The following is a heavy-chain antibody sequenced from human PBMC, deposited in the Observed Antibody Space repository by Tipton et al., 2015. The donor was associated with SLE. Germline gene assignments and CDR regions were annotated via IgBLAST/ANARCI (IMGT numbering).Heavy chain of an antibody. CDR2: IWYDGSNQ. D-gene: IGHD6-25*01. J-gene: IGHJ4*02. Sequence: SLRLSCAASGFTFNTYAMHWVRQAPGKGLEWVAGIWYDGSNQLYAASVKGRFTISRDNSKNTLYLQMNNLRVEDTAVFYCARGSIAAAATPYFDSWGQGTLVTVSS. CDR1: GFTFNTYA. V-gene: IGHV3-33*01. CDR3: ARGSIAAAATPYFDS.